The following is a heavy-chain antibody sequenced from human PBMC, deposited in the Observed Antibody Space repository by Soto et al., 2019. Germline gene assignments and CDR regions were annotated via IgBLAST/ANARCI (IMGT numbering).Heavy chain of an antibody. D-gene: IGHD4-17*01. CDR1: GFTFSSYS. CDR2: ISSSSSYI. Sequence: GGSLRLSCAASGFTFSSYSMNWVRQAPGKGLEWVSSISSSSSYIYYADSVKGRFTISRDNAKNSLYLQMNSLRAEDTAVYYCARDLDDYGDYAVPPPAPFDYWGQGTLVTVSS. CDR3: ARDLDDYGDYAVPPPAPFDY. J-gene: IGHJ4*02. V-gene: IGHV3-21*01.